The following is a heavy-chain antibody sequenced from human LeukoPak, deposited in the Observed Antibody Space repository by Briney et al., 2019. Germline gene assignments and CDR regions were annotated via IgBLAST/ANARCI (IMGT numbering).Heavy chain of an antibody. V-gene: IGHV3-48*01. CDR2: ISSSSSTI. CDR3: AKDIGWLHIIH. J-gene: IGHJ4*02. CDR1: GFTFSSYS. Sequence: GGSLRLSCAASGFTFSSYSMNWVRQAPGKGLEWVSYISSSSSTIYYADSVKGRFTISRDNAKNSLYLQMNSLRTEDTALYYCAKDIGWLHIIHWGQGTLVTVSS. D-gene: IGHD5-24*01.